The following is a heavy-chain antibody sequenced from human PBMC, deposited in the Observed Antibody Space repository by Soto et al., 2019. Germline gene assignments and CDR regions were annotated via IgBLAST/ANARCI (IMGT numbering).Heavy chain of an antibody. CDR2: IGDSGKRI. CDR1: GFTFGSYT. Sequence: EVQLVESGGDFVQSGASLRLSCAASGFTFGSYTMNWVRQSPGKGLEWIACIGDSGKRIYYADSMRGRFTISRDNAKNSLFLQMNSLRVEDTAVYYCARSPGLAVIRGFDNWGQGTLVTVSS. J-gene: IGHJ4*02. CDR3: ARSPGLAVIRGFDN. V-gene: IGHV3-48*01. D-gene: IGHD3-22*01.